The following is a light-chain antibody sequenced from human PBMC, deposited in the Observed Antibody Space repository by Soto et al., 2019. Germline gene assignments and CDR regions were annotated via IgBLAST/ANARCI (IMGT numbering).Light chain of an antibody. CDR3: SSLAGSRNV. Sequence: QYALTQPPSESGSPGQSVSISCTGTSSDVGGYNYVSWCQQHPGKAPKLMIYEVNKRPSGVPDRFSGSKSGNTASLTVSGLQAEDEPDYYCSSLAGSRNVFAPGTKVIVL. CDR2: EVN. J-gene: IGLJ1*01. V-gene: IGLV2-8*01. CDR1: SSDVGGYNY.